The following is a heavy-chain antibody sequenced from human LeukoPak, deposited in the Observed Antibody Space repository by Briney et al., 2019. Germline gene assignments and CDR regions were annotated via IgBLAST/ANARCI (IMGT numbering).Heavy chain of an antibody. J-gene: IGHJ3*02. CDR2: ISSSSSYI. V-gene: IGHV3-21*01. Sequence: GGSLRLSCAASGFTFSSYSMNWVRQAPEKGLEWVSSISSSSSYIYYADSVKGRFTISRDNAKNSLYLQMNSLRAEDTAVYYCARDRDKLLWFGELLQTTRYAFDIWGQGTMVTVSS. CDR3: ARDRDKLLWFGELLQTTRYAFDI. CDR1: GFTFSSYS. D-gene: IGHD3-10*01.